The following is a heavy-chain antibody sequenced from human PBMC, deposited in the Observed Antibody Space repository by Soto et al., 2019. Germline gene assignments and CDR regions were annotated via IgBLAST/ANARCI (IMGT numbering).Heavy chain of an antibody. CDR2: INSDGSST. D-gene: IGHD2-15*01. J-gene: IGHJ4*02. V-gene: IGHV3-74*01. CDR3: ARDRKPDGIWTFDY. Sequence: GGSLRLSCAASGFTFSSYWMHWVRQAPGKGLVWVSRINSDGSSTSYADSVKGRFTISRDNSKNTMYLQMNSLGVDDTAVYYCARDRKPDGIWTFDYWGRGILVTVSS. CDR1: GFTFSSYW.